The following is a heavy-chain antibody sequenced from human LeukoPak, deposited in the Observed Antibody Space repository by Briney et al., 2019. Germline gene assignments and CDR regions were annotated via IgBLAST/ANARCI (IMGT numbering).Heavy chain of an antibody. J-gene: IGHJ5*02. CDR3: ARADCSSTSCYTVDP. CDR2: IHYSGST. Sequence: PSETLSLTCTVSGGSISSSRYYWGWIRQPPGKGLEWIGSIHYSGSTYYNPSLKSRVTISVDTSKNQFSLKLSSVTAADTAVYYCARADCSSTSCYTVDPWGQGTLVTVSS. D-gene: IGHD2-2*02. V-gene: IGHV4-39*07. CDR1: GGSISSSRYY.